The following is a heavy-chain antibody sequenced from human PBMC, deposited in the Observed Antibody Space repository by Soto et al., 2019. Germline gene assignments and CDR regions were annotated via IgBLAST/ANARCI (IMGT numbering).Heavy chain of an antibody. D-gene: IGHD5-12*01. V-gene: IGHV4-61*01. J-gene: IGHJ6*02. CDR3: ARVRYLVATLDV. Sequence: PSETLSLTCTVSGGSVSSGSYYWSWIRQPPGKGLEWIGYIYYSGSTNYNPSLKSRVTISVDTSKNQFSLKLSSVTAADTAVYYCARVRYLVATLDVWGQGTTVTVSS. CDR1: GGSVSSGSYY. CDR2: IYYSGST.